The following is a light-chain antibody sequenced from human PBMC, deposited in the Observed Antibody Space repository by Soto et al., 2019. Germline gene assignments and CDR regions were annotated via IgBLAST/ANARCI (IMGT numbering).Light chain of an antibody. CDR2: EVS. J-gene: IGLJ2*01. CDR1: SSDVGGYNY. Sequence: SALTQPASVSGSPGQSITISCTGTSSDVGGYNYVSWYQQHPGKAPKLMIYEVSNRPSGVSNRFSGSKSGNTASLTISGLQAEDEADYYCSSYTSRSTLVVFGGGTKQTVL. V-gene: IGLV2-14*01. CDR3: SSYTSRSTLVV.